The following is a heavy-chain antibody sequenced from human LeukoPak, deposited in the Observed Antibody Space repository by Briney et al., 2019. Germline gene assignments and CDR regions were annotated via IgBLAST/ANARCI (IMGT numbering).Heavy chain of an antibody. V-gene: IGHV4-39*07. J-gene: IGHJ4*02. CDR2: IYYSGST. Sequence: PSETLSLTCTVSGGSISSSSYYWGWIRQPPGKGLEWIGSIYYSGSTYYNPSLKSRVTISVDTSKNQFSLKLSSVTAADTAVYYCARDLHWVKDWGQGTLVTVSS. CDR3: ARDLHWVKD. D-gene: IGHD3-16*01. CDR1: GGSISSSSYY.